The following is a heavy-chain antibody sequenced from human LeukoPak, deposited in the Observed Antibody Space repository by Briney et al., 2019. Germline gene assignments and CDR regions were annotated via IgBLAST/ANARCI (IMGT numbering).Heavy chain of an antibody. CDR3: ARDSRVVRGVISAFDI. J-gene: IGHJ3*02. CDR2: ISSSSSYI. V-gene: IGHV3-21*01. CDR1: GFTFSSYS. D-gene: IGHD3-10*01. Sequence: PGGSLRLSCAASGFTFSSYSMNWVRQAPGKGLEWVSSISSSSSYIYYADSVKGRFTISRDKAKNSLYLQMNSMRAEDTAVYYCARDSRVVRGVISAFDIWGQRTMVTVSS.